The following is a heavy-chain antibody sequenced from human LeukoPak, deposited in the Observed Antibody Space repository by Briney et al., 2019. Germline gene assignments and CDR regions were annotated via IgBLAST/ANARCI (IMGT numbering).Heavy chain of an antibody. V-gene: IGHV3-33*01. CDR2: IWYDGSNK. CDR1: GFTFSSYG. Sequence: GGSLRLSCAASGFTFSSYGMHWVRQAPGKGLEWVAVIWYDGSNKYYADSVKGRFTISRDNSKNTLYLQMNSLRAEDTAVYYCARFSGDYYDSSGYYSDYWGQGTLVTVSS. CDR3: ARFSGDYYDSSGYYSDY. J-gene: IGHJ4*02. D-gene: IGHD3-22*01.